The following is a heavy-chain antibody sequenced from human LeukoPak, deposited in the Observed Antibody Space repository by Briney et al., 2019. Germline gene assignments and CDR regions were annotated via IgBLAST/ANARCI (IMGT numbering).Heavy chain of an antibody. V-gene: IGHV1-69*05. CDR2: IIPIFGTA. D-gene: IGHD4-17*01. CDR1: GGTFSSYA. Sequence: ASVKVSCKASGGTFSSYAISWVRQAPGQGLEWMGGIIPIFGTANYAQKFQGRVTITTDESTSTAYMELSSLRSEDTAVYYCAGEEPDYGDYYFDYWGQGTLVTVSS. CDR3: AGEEPDYGDYYFDY. J-gene: IGHJ4*02.